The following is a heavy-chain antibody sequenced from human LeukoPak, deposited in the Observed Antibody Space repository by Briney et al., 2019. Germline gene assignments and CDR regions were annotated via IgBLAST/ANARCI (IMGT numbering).Heavy chain of an antibody. J-gene: IGHJ4*02. CDR2: IWYDGSNK. V-gene: IGHV3-33*01. CDR1: GFTFGSYG. D-gene: IGHD2/OR15-2a*01. CDR3: ARALTALSFYSPDYFDY. Sequence: GGSLRLSCAASGFTFGSYGMHWVRQAPGKGLEWVAVIWYDGSNKYYADSVKGRFTISRDNSKNTLYLQMNSLRAEDTAVYYCARALTALSFYSPDYFDYWGQGTLVTVSS.